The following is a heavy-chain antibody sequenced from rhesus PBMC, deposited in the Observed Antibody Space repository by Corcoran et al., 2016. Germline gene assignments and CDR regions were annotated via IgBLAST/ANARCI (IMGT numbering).Heavy chain of an antibody. D-gene: IGHD6-13*01. CDR3: AKARYYSSWSLVY. J-gene: IGHJ4*01. V-gene: IGHV3S5*01. CDR1: GFTFSSYG. CDR2: INSGGGST. Sequence: EVQLVETGGGLVQPGGSLKLSCAASGFTFSSYGMSWVRQAPGKGLEWVSAINSGGGSTSYADSVKGRFNISRDNSKNTLALQMNSLRAEDTAVYYCAKARYYSSWSLVYWGQGVLVTVSS.